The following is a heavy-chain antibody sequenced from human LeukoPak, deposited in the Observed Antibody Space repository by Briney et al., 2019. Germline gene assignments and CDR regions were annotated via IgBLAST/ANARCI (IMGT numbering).Heavy chain of an antibody. CDR2: ISGSGGST. CDR3: AKSSDYYGSGSYYQPIDAFDI. J-gene: IGHJ3*02. V-gene: IGHV3-23*01. CDR1: GFTFDDYA. Sequence: GGSLRLSCAASGFTFDDYAMHWVRQAPGKGLEWVSAISGSGGSTYYADSVKGRFTISRDNSKNTLYLQMNSLRAEDTAVYYCAKSSDYYGSGSYYQPIDAFDIWGQGTMVTVSS. D-gene: IGHD3-10*01.